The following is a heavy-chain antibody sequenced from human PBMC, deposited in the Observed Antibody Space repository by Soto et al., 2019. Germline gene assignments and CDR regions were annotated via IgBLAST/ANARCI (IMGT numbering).Heavy chain of an antibody. J-gene: IGHJ6*02. CDR1: GYTFTSYG. V-gene: IGHV1-18*01. CDR2: ISAYNGNS. Sequence: GASVKVSCKASGYTFTSYGISWVRQAPGQGLEWVGWISAYNGNSNYAQKYHGRVTMTTDTSTNTAYMEMSSLRSDDTAVYYCGRKTGWWNTSWSFPSGVHIPGYFFYHGLDVWGQGTTVTVSS. CDR3: GRKTGWWNTSWSFPSGVHIPGYFFYHGLDV. D-gene: IGHD2-8*02.